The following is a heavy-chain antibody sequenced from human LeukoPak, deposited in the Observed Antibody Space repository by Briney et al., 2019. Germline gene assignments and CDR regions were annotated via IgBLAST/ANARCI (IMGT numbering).Heavy chain of an antibody. CDR2: ISYDGSNK. Sequence: PGGSLRLSCAASGFTFSSYGMHWVRQAPGKGLEWVAVISYDGSNKYYADSVKGRFTISRDNSKNTLYLQMNSLRAEDTAVYYCARGTLKGQQLVPEDFDYWGQGTLVTVSS. CDR3: ARGTLKGQQLVPEDFDY. V-gene: IGHV3-30*03. CDR1: GFTFSSYG. D-gene: IGHD6-13*01. J-gene: IGHJ4*02.